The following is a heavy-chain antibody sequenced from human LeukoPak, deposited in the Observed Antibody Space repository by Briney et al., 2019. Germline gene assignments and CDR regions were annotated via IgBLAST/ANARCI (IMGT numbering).Heavy chain of an antibody. V-gene: IGHV1-69*01. J-gene: IGHJ5*02. D-gene: IGHD2-2*01. CDR1: GGTFSSHP. Sequence: ASVKVSCKASGGTFSSHPFTWVRQAPGQGLEWMGEITPIFGSANYAQRFQGRVTITADESTSTVYMELSSLRSDDTALYYCARGKPAIVVVPAARGSWFDPWGQGTLVTVSS. CDR3: ARGKPAIVVVPAARGSWFDP. CDR2: ITPIFGSA.